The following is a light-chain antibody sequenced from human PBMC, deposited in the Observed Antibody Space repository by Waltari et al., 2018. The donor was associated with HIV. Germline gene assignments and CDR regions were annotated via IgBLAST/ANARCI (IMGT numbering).Light chain of an antibody. CDR2: EVN. J-gene: IGLJ2*01. CDR1: SSDLDDNNY. CDR3: SAYAVSNNFDGV. V-gene: IGLV2-8*01. Sequence: QSALTQPPSASGSPGQSVTISCTGSSSDLDDNNYVSWYQHHPGKAPKLLLYEVNNRPPAVPARLPGSKYGNTASLTVSALQAEDDADDYCSAYAVSNNFDGVFGVGTKLTVL.